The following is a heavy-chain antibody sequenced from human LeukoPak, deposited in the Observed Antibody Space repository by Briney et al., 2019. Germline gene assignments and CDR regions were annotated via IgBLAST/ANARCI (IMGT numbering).Heavy chain of an antibody. CDR1: GGSISSSSYY. J-gene: IGHJ4*02. D-gene: IGHD3-3*01. CDR2: IYYSGST. V-gene: IGHV4-39*07. Sequence: PSETLSLTCTVSGGSISSSSYYWGWIRQPPGNGLEWIGSIYYSGSTYYNPSLKSRVTISVDTSKNQFSLKLSSVTAADTAVYYCARGHYDFWSGPYQYYFDYWGQGTLVTVSS. CDR3: ARGHYDFWSGPYQYYFDY.